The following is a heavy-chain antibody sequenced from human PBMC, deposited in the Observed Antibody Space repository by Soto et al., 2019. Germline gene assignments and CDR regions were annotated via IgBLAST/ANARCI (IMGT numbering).Heavy chain of an antibody. CDR3: ARDPDYGDYWGYYFDS. CDR1: GYTFAAYY. D-gene: IGHD4-17*01. V-gene: IGHV1-2*02. Sequence: QVQLVQSGAEVKKPGASVKVSCKTSGYTFAAYYIHWIRQAPGQGLEWMGWINPTSGGTVYAQNFQDRVTMTRDTSISTAYMVLRRLNSVDTAGYYCARDPDYGDYWGYYFDSWGQGTPVTVSS. CDR2: INPTSGGT. J-gene: IGHJ4*02.